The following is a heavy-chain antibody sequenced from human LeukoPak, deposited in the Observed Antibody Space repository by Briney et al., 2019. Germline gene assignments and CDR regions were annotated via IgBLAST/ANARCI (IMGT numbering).Heavy chain of an antibody. Sequence: GASVKVSCKASGYTFTDYYMHWLRQAPGQGLEWMGRINPNIGDTYYSQKFQGRVTMTRDTSISTAYMELSRLRSDDTAVYYCARGQGERELWWGQETLVTVSS. CDR2: INPNIGDT. J-gene: IGHJ4*02. V-gene: IGHV1-2*06. CDR3: ARGQGERELW. CDR1: GYTFTDYY. D-gene: IGHD1-26*01.